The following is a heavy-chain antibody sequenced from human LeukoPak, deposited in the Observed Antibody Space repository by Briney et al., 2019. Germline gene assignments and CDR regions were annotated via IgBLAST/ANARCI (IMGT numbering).Heavy chain of an antibody. J-gene: IGHJ5*02. Sequence: PGGSLRLSCAASGFTFSTYWMHWVRQAPGKGLVWVSRVSADGSTTIYADSVKGRFTISRDNGINTVYLQMNSLRAEDTAVYYCARGFDGYPFGWWFDPWGQGTLVTVSS. CDR1: GFTFSTYW. D-gene: IGHD5-24*01. CDR2: VSADGSTT. V-gene: IGHV3-74*01. CDR3: ARGFDGYPFGWWFDP.